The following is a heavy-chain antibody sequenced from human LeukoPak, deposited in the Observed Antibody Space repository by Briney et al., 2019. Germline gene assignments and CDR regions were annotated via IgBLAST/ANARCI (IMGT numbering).Heavy chain of an antibody. CDR1: GFSFSGYG. J-gene: IGHJ4*02. Sequence: GGSLRLSCAASGFSFSGYGLHWVRQAPGKGLEWVAVISYDGSNKYYADSVKGRFTISRDNSKNTLYLQMNSLRAEDTAVYYCAKDHGPDGSNFDYWGQETLVTVSS. CDR3: AKDHGPDGSNFDY. CDR2: ISYDGSNK. V-gene: IGHV3-30*18. D-gene: IGHD5-24*01.